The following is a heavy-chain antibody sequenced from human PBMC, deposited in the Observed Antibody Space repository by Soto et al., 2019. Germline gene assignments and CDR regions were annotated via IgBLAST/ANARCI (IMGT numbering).Heavy chain of an antibody. V-gene: IGHV1-18*01. D-gene: IGHD2-15*01. CDR3: ARDWPYCSGASCYSGGWFDP. J-gene: IGHJ5*02. Sequence: ASVKVSCKASGYTFTSYGISWVRQAPGQGLEWMGWISAYNGNTNYAQKLQGRVTMTTDTSTSTAYMELRSLRSDDTAVYYCARDWPYCSGASCYSGGWFDPWGQGTLVTVSS. CDR2: ISAYNGNT. CDR1: GYTFTSYG.